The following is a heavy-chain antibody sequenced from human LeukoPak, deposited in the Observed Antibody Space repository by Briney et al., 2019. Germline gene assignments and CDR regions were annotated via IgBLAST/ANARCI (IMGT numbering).Heavy chain of an antibody. Sequence: SETLSLTCAVYGGSFSGYYWSWIRQPPGKGLEWIGEINHSGSTYYNPSLKSRVTISVDTSKNQFSLKLSSVTAADTAVYYCARQHYDSSGYYQGAFDYWGQGTLVTVSS. CDR3: ARQHYDSSGYYQGAFDY. D-gene: IGHD3-22*01. V-gene: IGHV4-34*01. J-gene: IGHJ4*02. CDR2: INHSGST. CDR1: GGSFSGYY.